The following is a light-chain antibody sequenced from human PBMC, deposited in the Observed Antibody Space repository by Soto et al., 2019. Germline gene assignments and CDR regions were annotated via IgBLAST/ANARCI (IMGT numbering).Light chain of an antibody. CDR2: GAS. CDR3: HQYDNSPWT. V-gene: IGKV3-20*01. CDR1: QSVSSNY. Sequence: EIVLTQSPGTLTLSPGERATLSCRASQSVSSNYLAWYQQKPGQAPRLLIYGASSRATGIPDRFSGSGSGTDFTLTITRLEPEDFAVYYSHQYDNSPWTLGQGTQVEIK. J-gene: IGKJ1*01.